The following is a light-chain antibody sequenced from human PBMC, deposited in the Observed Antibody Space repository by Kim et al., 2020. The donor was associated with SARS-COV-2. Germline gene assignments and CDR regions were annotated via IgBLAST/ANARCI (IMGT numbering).Light chain of an antibody. CDR1: SRSIASNC. V-gene: IGLV6-57*02. CDR3: QSYDSSNVV. J-gene: IGLJ2*01. Sequence: GKTITLSCTGSSRSIASNCVQWYQQRPGSAPTTVIYEDNQRPSGVPDRFSGSIDSSSNSASLTISGLKTEDEADYYCQSYDSSNVVFGGGTQLTVL. CDR2: EDN.